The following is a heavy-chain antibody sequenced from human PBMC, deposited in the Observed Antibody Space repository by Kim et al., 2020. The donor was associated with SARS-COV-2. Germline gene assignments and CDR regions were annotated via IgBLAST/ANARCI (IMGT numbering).Heavy chain of an antibody. CDR3: AREGIVVVTAGGMDV. Sequence: ASVKVSCKASGYTFTSYAMHWVRQAPGQRLEWMGWINAGNGNTKYSQKFQGRVTITRDTSASTAYMELSSLRSEDTAVYYCAREGIVVVTAGGMDVWGQGTTVTVSS. CDR2: INAGNGNT. D-gene: IGHD2-21*02. V-gene: IGHV1-3*01. CDR1: GYTFTSYA. J-gene: IGHJ6*02.